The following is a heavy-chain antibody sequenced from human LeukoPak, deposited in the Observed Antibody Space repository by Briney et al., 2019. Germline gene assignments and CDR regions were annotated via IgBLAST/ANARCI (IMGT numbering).Heavy chain of an antibody. CDR2: ISGSGGST. CDR1: GFTFSSYA. D-gene: IGHD6-13*01. J-gene: IGHJ4*02. Sequence: GGSLRLSCAASGFTFSSYAMSWVRQAPGKGLEWVSAISGSGGSTYYADSVKGRFTISRDNSKNTLYLQMNSLRAEDTAVYYCVKGKGIAAAGTPFDYWGQGTLVTVSS. V-gene: IGHV3-23*01. CDR3: VKGKGIAAAGTPFDY.